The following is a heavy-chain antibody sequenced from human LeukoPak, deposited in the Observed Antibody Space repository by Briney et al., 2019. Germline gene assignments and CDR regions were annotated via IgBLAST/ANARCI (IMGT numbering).Heavy chain of an antibody. CDR2: INKDGSEK. CDR1: GFTFSSYS. V-gene: IGHV3-7*01. J-gene: IGHJ4*02. Sequence: GGSLRLSCAASGFTFSSYSMNWVRQAPGKGLEWVANINKDGSEKYYVDSVKGRFTISRDNDKNSLYLQMNSLRAEDAAAYYCGYSSGWLFDYWGQGALVTVSS. CDR3: GYSSGWLFDY. D-gene: IGHD6-19*01.